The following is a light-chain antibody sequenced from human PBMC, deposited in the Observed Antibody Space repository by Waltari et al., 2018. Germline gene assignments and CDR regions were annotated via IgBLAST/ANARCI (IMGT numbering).Light chain of an antibody. J-gene: IGLJ2*01. V-gene: IGLV1-47*01. CDR2: RYD. Sequence: QSVLTQPPPASGTPGQTVTISCSASSSNVGCTFYYWYQQLPGTAPKLLIYRYDQRPSGVPARFFGSKSGTSASLVITGLRPEDEADYYCAAWDDSLYVVFGGGTRLTV. CDR1: SSNVGCTF. CDR3: AAWDDSLYVV.